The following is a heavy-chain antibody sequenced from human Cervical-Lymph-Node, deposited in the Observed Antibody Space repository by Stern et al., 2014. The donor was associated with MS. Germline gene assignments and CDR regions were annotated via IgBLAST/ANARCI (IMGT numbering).Heavy chain of an antibody. V-gene: IGHV3-30*18. CDR3: AKDRTVSRTWGMDV. J-gene: IGHJ6*02. CDR2: ISYDGSNK. Sequence: QVQLVESGGGVVQPWRSLRLSCAASGFTFSSYGMHWVRQAPGQGLEWVAVISYDGSNKYYADSVMGRFTISRDNSKNTLYLQMNILGAEDTALYYCAKDRTVSRTWGMDVWGQGTTVTVSS. D-gene: IGHD2-2*01. CDR1: GFTFSSYG.